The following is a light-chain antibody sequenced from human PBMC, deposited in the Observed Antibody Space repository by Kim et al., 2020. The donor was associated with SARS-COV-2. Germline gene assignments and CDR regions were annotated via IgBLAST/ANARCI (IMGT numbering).Light chain of an antibody. J-gene: IGKJ4*01. CDR2: GAS. CDR1: QSISSY. CDR3: QQSYSTPLT. V-gene: IGKV1-39*01. Sequence: DIQMTQSPSSLSASVGDRVTITCRASQSISSYLNWYLQKPGKAPKLLIYGASSLQSGVPSRFSGSGSGTDFTLTISSLQPEDFATYYCQQSYSTPLTFGGGTKLEI.